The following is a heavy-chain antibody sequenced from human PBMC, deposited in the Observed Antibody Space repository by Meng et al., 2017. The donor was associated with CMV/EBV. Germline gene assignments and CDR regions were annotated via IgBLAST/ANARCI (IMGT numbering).Heavy chain of an antibody. CDR3: AREIGLDDAFDI. V-gene: IGHV3-53*01. CDR1: GFTFSSYD. D-gene: IGHD2/OR15-2a*01. Sequence: GGSLRLSCAASGFTFSSYDMHWVRQAPGKGLEWVSVIYSGGSTYYADSVKGRFTISRDNSKNTLYLQMNSLRAEDTAVYYCAREIGLDDAFDIWGQGTMVTVSS. J-gene: IGHJ3*02. CDR2: IYSGGST.